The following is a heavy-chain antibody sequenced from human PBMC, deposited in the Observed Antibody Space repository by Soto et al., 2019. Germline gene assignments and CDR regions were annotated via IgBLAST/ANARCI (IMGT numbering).Heavy chain of an antibody. D-gene: IGHD3-10*01. J-gene: IGHJ6*02. CDR2: IYYSGNT. CDR3: ASLPDYGSGRSGLDV. V-gene: IGHV4-39*01. CDR1: GGCIGGSTYY. Sequence: PSETLSLSCTVSGGCIGGSTYYWGLIRQPPGKGLEWIGSIYYSGNTYYNPSLKSRVTISVDTSNNQFSLKLTFVTAADTAVYYCASLPDYGSGRSGLDVWGQGTTVTVSS.